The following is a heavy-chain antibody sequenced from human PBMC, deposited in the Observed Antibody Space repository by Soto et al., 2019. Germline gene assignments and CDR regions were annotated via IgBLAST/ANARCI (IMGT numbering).Heavy chain of an antibody. CDR2: ISYDGSNK. V-gene: IGHV3-30*18. J-gene: IGHJ4*02. CDR3: AKGPGYYDSSGSPLFDY. Sequence: GGSLRLSCAASGFTVSSYGMHWVRQAPGKGLEWVAVISYDGSNKYYADSVKGRFTISRDNSKNTLYLQMNSLRAEDTAVYYCAKGPGYYDSSGSPLFDYWGQGT. D-gene: IGHD3-22*01. CDR1: GFTVSSYG.